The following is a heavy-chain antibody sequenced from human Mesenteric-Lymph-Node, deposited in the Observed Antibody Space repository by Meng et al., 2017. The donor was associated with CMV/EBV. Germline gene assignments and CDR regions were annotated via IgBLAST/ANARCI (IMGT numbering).Heavy chain of an antibody. D-gene: IGHD1-1*01. CDR1: GDSISPYY. V-gene: IGHV4-59*01. J-gene: IGHJ4*02. CDR3: ARWPGYFDY. Sequence: SETLSLTCLVSGDSISPYYWGWIRQPPGKGLEWIGYSYYSGTTKYNPALKSRVTISVDTSKNQFSLKLSSATAADTALYYCARWPGYFDYWGQGTLVTVSS. CDR2: SYYSGTT.